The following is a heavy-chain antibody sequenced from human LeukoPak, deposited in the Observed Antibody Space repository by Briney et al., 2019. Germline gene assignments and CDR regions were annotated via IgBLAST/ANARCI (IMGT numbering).Heavy chain of an antibody. CDR2: IGSSSSYT. J-gene: IGHJ3*02. CDR1: GITFSGYD. CDR3: ARHYYPGGAFDI. Sequence: GGSLRLSCAASGITFSGYDMSWIRQAPGKGLEWVSYIGSSSSYTNYADSVKGRFTISRDNAKNSLYLQMNSLRAEDTAVYYSARHYYPGGAFDIWGQGTMVTVSS. D-gene: IGHD1-26*01. V-gene: IGHV3-11*03.